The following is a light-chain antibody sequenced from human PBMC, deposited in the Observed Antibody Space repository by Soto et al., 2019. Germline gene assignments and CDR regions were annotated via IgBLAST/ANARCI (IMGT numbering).Light chain of an antibody. V-gene: IGKV3-20*01. Sequence: EVVLTQSPGTLPLSPGERATLSCRASQSVRTSDVTWYQHQPGQAPRLLIYGAFNRATDIPDRFSGSGSGTDFTLTISRLEAEDFAVYYCQHCGNSRYTFGQGTRLEIK. J-gene: IGKJ2*01. CDR1: QSVRTSD. CDR3: QHCGNSRYT. CDR2: GAF.